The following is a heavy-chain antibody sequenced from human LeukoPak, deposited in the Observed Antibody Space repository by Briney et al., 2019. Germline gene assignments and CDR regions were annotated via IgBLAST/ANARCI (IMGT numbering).Heavy chain of an antibody. J-gene: IGHJ4*02. D-gene: IGHD3-22*01. CDR2: IYSDNT. CDR3: AREQTYYYDSSGYYYGW. Sequence: GGSLRLSCTVSGFTVSSNSMSWVRQAPGKGLEWVSFIYSDNTHYSDSVKGRFTISRDNAKNSLYLQMNSLRAEDTAVYYCAREQTYYYDSSGYYYGWWGQGTLVTVSS. CDR1: GFTVSSNS. V-gene: IGHV3-53*01.